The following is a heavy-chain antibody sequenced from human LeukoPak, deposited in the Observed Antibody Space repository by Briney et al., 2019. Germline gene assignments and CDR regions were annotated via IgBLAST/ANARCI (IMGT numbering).Heavy chain of an antibody. CDR3: ARGPRNYYDSSGSDY. D-gene: IGHD3-22*01. J-gene: IGHJ4*02. V-gene: IGHV4-34*01. CDR2: INHSGST. CDR1: GGSISSYY. Sequence: SETLSLTCTVSGGSISSYYWSWIRQPPGKGLEWIGEINHSGSTNYNPSLKSRVTISVDTSKNQFSLKLSSVTAADTAVYYCARGPRNYYDSSGSDYWGQGTLVTVSS.